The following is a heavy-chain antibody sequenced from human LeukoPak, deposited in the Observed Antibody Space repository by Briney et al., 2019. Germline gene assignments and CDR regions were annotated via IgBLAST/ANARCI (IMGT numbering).Heavy chain of an antibody. Sequence: ASAKVSCKASGYTFTGYYMHWVRQAPGQGLEWMGWINPNSGGTNYAQKFQGRVTMTRDTSISTAYMELSRLRSDDTAVYYCARGLVVTAILGYYGMDVWGQGTTVTVSS. CDR1: GYTFTGYY. CDR2: INPNSGGT. V-gene: IGHV1-2*02. D-gene: IGHD2-21*02. J-gene: IGHJ6*02. CDR3: ARGLVVTAILGYYGMDV.